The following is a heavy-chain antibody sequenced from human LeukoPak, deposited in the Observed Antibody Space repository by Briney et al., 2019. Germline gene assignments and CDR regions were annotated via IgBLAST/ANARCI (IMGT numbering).Heavy chain of an antibody. CDR2: IAYDGSRA. CDR1: GFTFGGYG. CDR3: TRYNNDHFDS. J-gene: IGHJ4*02. V-gene: IGHV3-33*01. Sequence: GGSLRLSFAGSGFTFGGYGMHWFRQTPGKGLEWVAVIAYDGSRAFYADSVKGRFTISRDNSKNTMSVQMDDLRAEDTAVYSCTRYNNDHFDSWGPGKLVTVSP. D-gene: IGHD1-14*01.